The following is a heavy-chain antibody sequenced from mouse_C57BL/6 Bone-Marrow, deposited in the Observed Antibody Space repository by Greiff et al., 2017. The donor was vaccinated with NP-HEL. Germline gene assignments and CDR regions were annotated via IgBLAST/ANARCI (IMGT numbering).Heavy chain of an antibody. D-gene: IGHD1-1*01. CDR3: ARRPYYYGSSPFDY. Sequence: VQLQQSGPELVKPGASVKIPCKASGYTFTDYNMDWVKQSHGQSLEWIGDINPNNGGTIYNQKFKGKAPLTVDKSSSTAYMELRSLTSEDTAVYYCARRPYYYGSSPFDYWGQGTTLTVSS. CDR1: GYTFTDYN. V-gene: IGHV1-18*01. J-gene: IGHJ2*01. CDR2: INPNNGGT.